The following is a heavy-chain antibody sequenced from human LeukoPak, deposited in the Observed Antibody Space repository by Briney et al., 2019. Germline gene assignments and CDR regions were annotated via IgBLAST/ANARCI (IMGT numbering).Heavy chain of an antibody. CDR2: ISASGST. CDR3: ASQPTSLGTFDY. Sequence: PSQTLSLTCTVSGGSVSISNYYWNWIRQPAGKGLEWIGRISASGSTDYNPSLKSRVTMSGDTSNNQFSLNLSSVTAADTAVYYCASQPTSLGTFDYWGQGTLVTVSS. J-gene: IGHJ4*02. V-gene: IGHV4-61*02. D-gene: IGHD1-26*01. CDR1: GGSVSISNYY.